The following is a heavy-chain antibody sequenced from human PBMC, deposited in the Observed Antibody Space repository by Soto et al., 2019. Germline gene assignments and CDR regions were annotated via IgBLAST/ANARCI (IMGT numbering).Heavy chain of an antibody. D-gene: IGHD3-22*01. CDR2: IKSKTDGGTT. CDR1: GFTFSNAW. V-gene: IGHV3-15*07. Sequence: PGGSLRLSCAASGFTFSNAWMNWVRQAPGKGLEWVGRIKSKTDGGTTDYAAPVKGRFTISRDDSKNTLYLQMNSLKTEDTAVYYCTTEKYDSSGYYLGAFDYWGQGTLVTVSS. CDR3: TTEKYDSSGYYLGAFDY. J-gene: IGHJ4*02.